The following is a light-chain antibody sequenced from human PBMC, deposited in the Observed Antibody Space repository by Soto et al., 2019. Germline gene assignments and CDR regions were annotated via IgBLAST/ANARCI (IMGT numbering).Light chain of an antibody. Sequence: EIVMTQSPATLSVSPGERATLSCRASQSVSSNLVWYQQKPGQSPRLLIHGASTRATGIPARFSGSGSETEFTRTISSLQSEDFAIYYCQQYNNWPPLTFGGGTKVEIK. V-gene: IGKV3-15*01. CDR1: QSVSSN. J-gene: IGKJ4*01. CDR3: QQYNNWPPLT. CDR2: GAS.